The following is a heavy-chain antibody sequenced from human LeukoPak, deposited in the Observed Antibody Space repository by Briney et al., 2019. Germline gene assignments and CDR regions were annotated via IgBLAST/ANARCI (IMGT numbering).Heavy chain of an antibody. CDR2: INPNSGGT. V-gene: IGHV1-2*02. Sequence: ASVKVSCKASGYTFTGYYMHCVRQAPGQGRERMGWINPNSGGTNYAQKFQGRVTMTRDTSISTAYMELSRLRSDDTAVYYCARGYYYGSEARDWGQGTMVTVSS. D-gene: IGHD3-10*01. CDR1: GYTFTGYY. CDR3: ARGYYYGSEARD. J-gene: IGHJ3*01.